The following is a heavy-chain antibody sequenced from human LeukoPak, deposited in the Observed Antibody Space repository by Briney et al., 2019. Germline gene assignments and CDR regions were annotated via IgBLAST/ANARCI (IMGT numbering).Heavy chain of an antibody. Sequence: ASVKVSCKASGGTFSSYAISWVRQAPGQGLEWMGRIIPILGIANYAQKFQGRVTITADKSTSTAYMELSSLRSEDTAVYYCARPGYGDYGGYYFDYWGQGTLVTVSP. V-gene: IGHV1-69*04. D-gene: IGHD4-17*01. CDR2: IIPILGIA. J-gene: IGHJ4*02. CDR1: GGTFSSYA. CDR3: ARPGYGDYGGYYFDY.